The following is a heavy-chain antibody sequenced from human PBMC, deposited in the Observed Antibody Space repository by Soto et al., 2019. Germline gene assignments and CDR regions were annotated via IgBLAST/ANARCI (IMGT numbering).Heavy chain of an antibody. CDR2: IDQDGSET. J-gene: IGHJ4*02. CDR1: GFTFTSSW. CDR3: ARDAAFKRFDC. D-gene: IGHD6-13*01. Sequence: EVQLVESGGDLVQPGGSLRLSCAASGFTFTSSWMAWVRLAPGNGLEWVANIDQDGSETNYVDSVKGRFTISRDNAKNSLFLQMNSLRAEDTAVYYCARDAAFKRFDCWGQGTLVTVSS. V-gene: IGHV3-7*01.